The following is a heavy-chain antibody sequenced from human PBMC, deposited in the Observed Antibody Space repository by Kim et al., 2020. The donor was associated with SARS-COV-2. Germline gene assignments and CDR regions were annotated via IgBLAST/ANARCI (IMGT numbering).Heavy chain of an antibody. Sequence: SETLSLTCTVSGGSIGSYYWSWIRQPPGKGLEWIGYIYYSGSTNYNPSLKSRVTISVDTSKNNFSLKLSSVTAADTAVYYCARSPGYYVDYWGQGTLVTLSS. J-gene: IGHJ4*02. CDR1: GGSIGSYY. CDR3: ARSPGYYVDY. CDR2: IYYSGST. V-gene: IGHV4-59*01.